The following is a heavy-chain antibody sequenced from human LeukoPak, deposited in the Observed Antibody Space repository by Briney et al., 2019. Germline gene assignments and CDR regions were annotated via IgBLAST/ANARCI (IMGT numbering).Heavy chain of an antibody. V-gene: IGHV4-4*07. Sequence: SETLSLTCTVSGGSISSYYWSWIRQPAGKGLEWIGRIYTSGSTNYNPSLKSRVTMSVDTSKNQFSLKLSSVTAADTAVYYCARDPDSSGLNPYWYFDLWGRGTLVTVSS. J-gene: IGHJ2*01. CDR1: GGSISSYY. CDR2: IYTSGST. D-gene: IGHD6-19*01. CDR3: ARDPDSSGLNPYWYFDL.